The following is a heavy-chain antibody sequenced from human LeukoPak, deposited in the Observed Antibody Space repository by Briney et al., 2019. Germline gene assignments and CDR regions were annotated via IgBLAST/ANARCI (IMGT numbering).Heavy chain of an antibody. CDR1: GGSVSSGSYY. Sequence: PSETLSLTCTVSGGSVSSGSYYWSWIRQPPGKGLEWIGYSYYSGSTNYDPSLKSRVTISVDTSKNQFSLKLSSVTAADTAVYYCARNQQPSPYYGMDVWGQGTTVTVSS. V-gene: IGHV4-61*01. CDR3: ARNQQPSPYYGMDV. D-gene: IGHD6-13*01. J-gene: IGHJ6*02. CDR2: SYYSGST.